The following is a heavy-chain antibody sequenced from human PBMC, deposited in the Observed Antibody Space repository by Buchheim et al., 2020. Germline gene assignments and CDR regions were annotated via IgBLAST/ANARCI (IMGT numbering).Heavy chain of an antibody. CDR3: ARRNRAGGYGSGSYVVRLGWFDP. CDR2: INHSGST. D-gene: IGHD3-10*01. Sequence: QVQLQQWGAGLLKPSETLSLTCAVYGGSFSGYYWSWIRQPPGKGLEWIGEINHSGSTNYNPSLKSRVTISVDTSKNQFSLKLSSVTAADTAVYYCARRNRAGGYGSGSYVVRLGWFDPWGQGTL. CDR1: GGSFSGYY. V-gene: IGHV4-34*01. J-gene: IGHJ5*02.